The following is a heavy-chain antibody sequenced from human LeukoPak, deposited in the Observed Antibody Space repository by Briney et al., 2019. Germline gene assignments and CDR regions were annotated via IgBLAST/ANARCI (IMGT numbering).Heavy chain of an antibody. CDR1: GYTFTGYY. J-gene: IGHJ4*02. CDR2: INPNSGGT. Sequence: ASVKVTCKASGYTFTGYYMHWVRQAPGQGLEWMGWINPNSGGTNYAQKFQGRVTMSRDTSISTAYMDLSSVSPDDAAVYYCARDPSSVTLYFFDYWLQGTLVSVSS. CDR3: ARDPSSVTLYFFDY. V-gene: IGHV1-2*02. D-gene: IGHD4-11*01.